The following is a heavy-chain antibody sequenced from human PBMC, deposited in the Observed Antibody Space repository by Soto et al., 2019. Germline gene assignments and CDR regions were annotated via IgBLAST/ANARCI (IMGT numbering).Heavy chain of an antibody. V-gene: IGHV3-21*01. Sequence: EVQLVESGGGLVKPGGSLRLSCEASGFIISSYTMSWVRQAPGKGLEWVSSISASSTYIYYADSLKGRFTISRGNAYNSLYLQMSSLRAEDTAVYYCARGWLRDPWMYWGQGTLVTVSS. CDR2: ISASSTYI. CDR1: GFIISSYT. D-gene: IGHD5-12*01. CDR3: ARGWLRDPWMY. J-gene: IGHJ4*02.